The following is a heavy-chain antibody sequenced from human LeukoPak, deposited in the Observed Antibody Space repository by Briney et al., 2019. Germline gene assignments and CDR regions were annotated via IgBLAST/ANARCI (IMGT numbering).Heavy chain of an antibody. V-gene: IGHV3-7*01. D-gene: IGHD3-22*01. CDR3: ARDPYYDSSGYYAFDI. J-gene: IGHJ3*02. CDR1: GFTFRRYW. Sequence: QPGGSLRVYCAASGFTFRRYWMSWVPQAPGKGLEWVANINQNGSEKYYVDSVKGRFTISRDNAKNSLYLQMNSLRAEDTAVYSCARDPYYDSSGYYAFDIWGQGTMVTVSS. CDR2: INQNGSEK.